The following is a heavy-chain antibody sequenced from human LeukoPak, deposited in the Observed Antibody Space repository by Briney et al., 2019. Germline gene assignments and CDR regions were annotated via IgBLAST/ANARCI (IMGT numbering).Heavy chain of an antibody. CDR3: ARLVVPAATFDY. Sequence: ASVKVSCKTSGYTFTDYYLHWVRQAPGQGLEWMGWINPDTGGSFSAQKFQGRVTMTRDTSISTAYMELSRLRSDDTAVYYCARLVVPAATFDYWGQGTLVTVSS. CDR2: INPDTGGS. CDR1: GYTFTDYY. J-gene: IGHJ4*02. D-gene: IGHD2-2*01. V-gene: IGHV1-2*02.